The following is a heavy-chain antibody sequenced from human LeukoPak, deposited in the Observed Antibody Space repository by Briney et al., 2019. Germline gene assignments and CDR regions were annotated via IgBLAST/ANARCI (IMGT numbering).Heavy chain of an antibody. V-gene: IGHV3-30-3*01. D-gene: IGHD3-3*01. Sequence: PGGSLRLSCAASGFTFSSYAMHWVRQAPGKGLEWVAVISYDGSNKYYADSVKGRFTISRDNSKNTLYLQMNSLRAEDTAVYYCARALLLEPCDYWGQGTLVTVSS. J-gene: IGHJ4*02. CDR1: GFTFSSYA. CDR3: ARALLLEPCDY. CDR2: ISYDGSNK.